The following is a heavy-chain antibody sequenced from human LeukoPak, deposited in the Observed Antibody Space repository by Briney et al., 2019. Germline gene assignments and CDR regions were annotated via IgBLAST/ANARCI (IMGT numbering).Heavy chain of an antibody. Sequence: HPGRSLRLSCVASGFTFSSYWMHWVRQAPGKGLVWVSRINSDGSSTSYADSVKGRFTISRDNAKNTLYLQMNSLRAEDTAVYYCARDLEHDNWALDYWGQGTLVTVSS. J-gene: IGHJ4*02. CDR3: ARDLEHDNWALDY. CDR1: GFTFSSYW. D-gene: IGHD1-20*01. V-gene: IGHV3-74*01. CDR2: INSDGSST.